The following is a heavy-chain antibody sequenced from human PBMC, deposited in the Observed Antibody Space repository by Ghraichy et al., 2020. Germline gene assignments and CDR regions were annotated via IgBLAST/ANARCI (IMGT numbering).Heavy chain of an antibody. CDR1: GYTFTSYG. V-gene: IGHV1-18*04. J-gene: IGHJ3*02. CDR3: ARDPLSSGSSILDAFDI. CDR2: ISAYNGNT. D-gene: IGHD3-10*01. Sequence: ASVKVSCKASGYTFTSYGISWVRQAPGQGLEWMGWISAYNGNTNYAQKLQGRVTMTTDTSTNTAYMELRRLRSDDTAVYYCARDPLSSGSSILDAFDIWGQGTMVTVSS.